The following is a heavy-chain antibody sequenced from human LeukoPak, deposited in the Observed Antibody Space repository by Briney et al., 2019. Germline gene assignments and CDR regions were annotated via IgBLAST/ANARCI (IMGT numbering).Heavy chain of an antibody. D-gene: IGHD3-10*01. J-gene: IGHJ2*01. Sequence: GGSLRLSCAASGFTFSSYGMHWVRQAPGKGLEWVAVISYDGSNKYYADSVKGRFTISRDNSKNTLYLQMNSLRAEDTAVYYCARVPHPTMVRGRDYWYFDLWGRGTLVTVSS. CDR1: GFTFSSYG. CDR2: ISYDGSNK. CDR3: ARVPHPTMVRGRDYWYFDL. V-gene: IGHV3-30*03.